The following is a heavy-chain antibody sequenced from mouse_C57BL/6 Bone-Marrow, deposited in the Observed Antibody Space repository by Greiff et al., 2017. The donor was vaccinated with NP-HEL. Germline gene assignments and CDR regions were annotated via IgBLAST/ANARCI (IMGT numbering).Heavy chain of an antibody. D-gene: IGHD1-1*01. J-gene: IGHJ2*01. Sequence: VQLQQPGAELVRPGSSVKLSCKASGYTFPSYWMDWVKQRPGQGLEWIGNIYPSDSETHFNQKFKDKATLTVDKSSSTAYRQLSSLTSEDAAVYYCAREDYYGSSYYFDYWGQGTTLTVAS. CDR1: GYTFPSYW. CDR3: AREDYYGSSYYFDY. V-gene: IGHV1-61*01. CDR2: IYPSDSET.